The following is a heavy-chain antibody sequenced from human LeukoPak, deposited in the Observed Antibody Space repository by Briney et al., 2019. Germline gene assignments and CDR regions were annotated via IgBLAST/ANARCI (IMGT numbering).Heavy chain of an antibody. CDR1: GYIFTGYY. CDR2: MNPNSGNT. V-gene: IGHV1-8*03. J-gene: IGHJ5*02. D-gene: IGHD2-15*01. Sequence: ASVKVSCKASGYIFTGYYVHWVRQAPGQGLEWMGWMNPNSGNTGYAQKFQGRVTITRNTSISTAYMELSSLRSEDTAVYYCARCGGSGGSCRRRNWFDPWGQGTLVTVSS. CDR3: ARCGGSGGSCRRRNWFDP.